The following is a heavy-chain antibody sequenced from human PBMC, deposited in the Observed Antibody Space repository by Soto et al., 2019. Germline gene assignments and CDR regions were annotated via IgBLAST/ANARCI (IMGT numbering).Heavy chain of an antibody. CDR2: IIPRGGGT. J-gene: IGHJ4*02. D-gene: IGHD6-13*01. Sequence: QVQLVQSGAEVKKPGASVKVSCKASGYTFTSYYMHWVRQAPGQGLEWMGVIIPRGGGTSYAQKSQDQVTVPSNTCTTTVYMELSGLRSEDTAVFYCARGISADAYFDYWGQGTLVTVSS. V-gene: IGHV1-46*01. CDR1: GYTFTSYY. CDR3: ARGISADAYFDY.